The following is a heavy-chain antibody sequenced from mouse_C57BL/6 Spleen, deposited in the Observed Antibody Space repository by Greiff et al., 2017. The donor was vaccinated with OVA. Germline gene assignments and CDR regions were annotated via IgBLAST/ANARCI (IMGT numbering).Heavy chain of an antibody. D-gene: IGHD1-1*01. Sequence: QVQLQQSGAELARPGASVKLSCKASGYTFTSYGISWVKQRTGQGLEWIGEIYTRSGNTYYNEKFKGKATLTADKSSSTAYMELRSLTSEDSAVYICARDVITTVVATDYYAMDYWGQGTSVTVSS. CDR3: ARDVITTVVATDYYAMDY. J-gene: IGHJ4*01. V-gene: IGHV1-81*01. CDR1: GYTFTSYG. CDR2: IYTRSGNT.